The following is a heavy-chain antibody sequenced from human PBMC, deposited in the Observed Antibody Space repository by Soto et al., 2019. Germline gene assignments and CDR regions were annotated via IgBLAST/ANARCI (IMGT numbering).Heavy chain of an antibody. V-gene: IGHV1-69*01. CDR3: AIFTSMVRGVSASGFDP. J-gene: IGHJ5*01. CDR2: IIPMYGTS. CDR1: GGTFSSYA. Sequence: QVPLVQSGAVVKKPGSSVTVSCKASGGTFSSYAIHWVRQAPGQGLEWMGGIIPMYGTSKYAQRFQGRVTINEAESTATVDLELARLTYKDTAVCACAIFTSMVRGVSASGFDPWGQGTLVTVSS. D-gene: IGHD3-10*01.